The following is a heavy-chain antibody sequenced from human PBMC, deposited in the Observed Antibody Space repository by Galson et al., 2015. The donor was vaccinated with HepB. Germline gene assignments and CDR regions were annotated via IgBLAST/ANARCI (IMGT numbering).Heavy chain of an antibody. D-gene: IGHD3-10*01. CDR1: GFTFSSYS. CDR3: ARGGYYGSGKGGNWFDP. J-gene: IGHJ5*02. CDR2: ISSSTI. V-gene: IGHV3-48*01. Sequence: SLRLTCAASGFTFSSYSMNWVRQAPGKGLEWISYISSSTIYSADSVKGRFTISRDNAKNSLYLQMNSLRAEDTAVYYCARGGYYGSGKGGNWFDPWGQGTLVTVSS.